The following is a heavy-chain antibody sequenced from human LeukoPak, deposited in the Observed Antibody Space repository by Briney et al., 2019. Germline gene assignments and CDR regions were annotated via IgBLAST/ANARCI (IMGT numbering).Heavy chain of an antibody. CDR2: INPSGGST. J-gene: IGHJ6*03. CDR3: ARGPSITMVRGGQWYYYMDV. V-gene: IGHV1-46*01. CDR1: GNTFTRYY. D-gene: IGHD3-10*01. Sequence: HWASVKVSCKAPGNTFTRYYIHWVRQAPGQGLEWMGLINPSGGSTNYAQKFQGRVTMTRDTSTSTVYMELSSLRSEDTAVYYCARGPSITMVRGGQWYYYMDVWGKGTTVTISS.